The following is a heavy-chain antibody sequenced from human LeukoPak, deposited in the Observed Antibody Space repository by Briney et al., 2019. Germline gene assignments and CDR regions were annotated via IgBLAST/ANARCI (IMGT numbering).Heavy chain of an antibody. Sequence: GGSLRLSCSSSGFTFSSYGFHWVRQAPGKGLEWVAFIRYDGIHEFYADSVKGRFTISRDNAKNSLYLQMNSLRAEDTAVYYCARETPRRGETRDGYRWGQGTLVTVSS. CDR1: GFTFSSYG. CDR3: ARETPRRGETRDGYR. V-gene: IGHV3-30*02. CDR2: IRYDGIHE. D-gene: IGHD5-24*01. J-gene: IGHJ4*02.